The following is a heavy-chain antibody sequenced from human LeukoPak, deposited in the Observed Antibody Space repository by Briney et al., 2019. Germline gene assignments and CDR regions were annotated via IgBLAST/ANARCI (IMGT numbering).Heavy chain of an antibody. V-gene: IGHV4-34*01. CDR3: ARVPRYYDFWSGYYTSSAYYYYYMDV. Sequence: SETLSLTCAVYGRSFSGYYWSWIRQPPGKGLEWIGEINHSGSTNYNPSLKSRVTISVDTSKNQFSLKLSSVTAADTAVYYCARVPRYYDFWSGYYTSSAYYYYYMDVWGKGTTVTVSS. J-gene: IGHJ6*03. D-gene: IGHD3-3*01. CDR2: INHSGST. CDR1: GRSFSGYY.